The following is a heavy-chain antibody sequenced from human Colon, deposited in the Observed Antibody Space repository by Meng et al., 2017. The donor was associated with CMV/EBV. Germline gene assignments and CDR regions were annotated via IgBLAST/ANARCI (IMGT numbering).Heavy chain of an antibody. Sequence: GESLKISCSASGFTFDDYTMHWVRQAPGKGLEWVSLISRDGGSTYYADSVKGRFTISIDNRKNSLFLEMNSLRAEDNDLYYCVKDRAVVSGSNGMDVWGQGTTVTVSS. CDR1: GFTFDDYT. CDR3: VKDRAVVSGSNGMDV. CDR2: ISRDGGST. J-gene: IGHJ6*02. D-gene: IGHD3-10*01. V-gene: IGHV3-43*01.